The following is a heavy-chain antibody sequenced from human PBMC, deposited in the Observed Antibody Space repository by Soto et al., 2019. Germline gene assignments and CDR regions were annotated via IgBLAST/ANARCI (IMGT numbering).Heavy chain of an antibody. D-gene: IGHD1-26*01. J-gene: IGHJ4*02. V-gene: IGHV1-69*06. CDR3: ARDFSGELRYFDY. CDR2: IMPIFGTT. CDR1: GGTFGNYI. Sequence: SVKVSCKASGGTFGNYIISWVRQAPGQGLEWMGGIMPIFGTTNYVQKFQGRVTINADKSTSTAYMELSSLRSEDTAVYYCARDFSGELRYFDYWGQGTLVTVSS.